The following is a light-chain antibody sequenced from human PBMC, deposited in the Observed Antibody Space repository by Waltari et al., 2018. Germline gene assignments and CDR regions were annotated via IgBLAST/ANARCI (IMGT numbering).Light chain of an antibody. CDR1: QSVSKYY. V-gene: IGKV3-20*01. J-gene: IGKJ1*01. Sequence: TQSPDTLSLSPGDRATVSCRASQSVSKYYLAWYQQKPGQSPRLLIYDASTRAAGIPDRFSGSGSGTDFTLTISGLEPQDIAVYYCQHYGISPRTFGQGTKVEMK. CDR2: DAS. CDR3: QHYGISPRT.